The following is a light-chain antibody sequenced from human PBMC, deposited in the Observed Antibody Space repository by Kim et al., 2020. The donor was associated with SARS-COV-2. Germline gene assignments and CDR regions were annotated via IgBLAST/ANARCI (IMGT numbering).Light chain of an antibody. CDR3: QHYATSPLT. CDR1: QSVRSSY. Sequence: EIVLTQSPGTLSLSPGERATLSCRASQSVRSSYLAWYQQKPGQGPRLLIYGASSRATGIPDRFSGSGSGTDFTLTISRVEPEDFAVYYCQHYATSPLTFCQGTKVDIK. V-gene: IGKV3-20*01. CDR2: GAS. J-gene: IGKJ1*01.